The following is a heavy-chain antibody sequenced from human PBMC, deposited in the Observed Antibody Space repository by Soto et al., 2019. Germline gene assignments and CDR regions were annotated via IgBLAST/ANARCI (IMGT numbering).Heavy chain of an antibody. CDR2: ISAYNGNT. CDR1: GYTFTSYG. CDR3: ARDYDILTGYYDAFDI. V-gene: IGHV1-18*01. Sequence: ASVKVSCKASGYTFTSYGISWVRQAPGQGLEWMGWISAYNGNTNYAQKLQGRVTMTTDTSTSTAYMELRSLRSDDTAVYYCARDYDILTGYYDAFDIWGQGTMVTVSS. J-gene: IGHJ3*02. D-gene: IGHD3-9*01.